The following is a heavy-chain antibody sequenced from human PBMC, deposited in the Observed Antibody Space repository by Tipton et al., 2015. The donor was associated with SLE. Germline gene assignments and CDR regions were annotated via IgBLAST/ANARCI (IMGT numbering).Heavy chain of an antibody. CDR2: INHSGST. V-gene: IGHV4-34*01. D-gene: IGHD2-15*01. J-gene: IGHJ2*01. CDR1: GGSFSGYY. CDR3: ARGYCSGGSCSYWYFDL. Sequence: LRLSCAVYGGSFSGYYWSWIRQHPGKGLEWIGEINHSGSTNYNPSLKSRVTISVDTSKNQFSLKLSSVTAADTAVYYCARGYCSGGSCSYWYFDLWGRGTLVTVSS.